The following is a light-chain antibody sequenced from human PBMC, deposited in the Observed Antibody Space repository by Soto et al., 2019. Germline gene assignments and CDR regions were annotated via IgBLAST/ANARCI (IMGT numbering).Light chain of an antibody. Sequence: SQPGSVCRSRGQSITIPCTGTSRDGGGYKYVSWYQQHPGKAPKVMIYDVSNRPSGVSNRFSGSKSGNTASLTISGLQAEDEADYYTSSNTSRSTPVFGTGPKVTAL. CDR2: DVS. V-gene: IGLV2-14*03. CDR1: SRDGGGYKY. CDR3: SSNTSRSTPV. J-gene: IGLJ1*01.